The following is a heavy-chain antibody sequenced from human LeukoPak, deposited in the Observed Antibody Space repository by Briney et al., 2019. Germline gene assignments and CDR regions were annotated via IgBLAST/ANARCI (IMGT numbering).Heavy chain of an antibody. D-gene: IGHD6-6*01. CDR2: ISSSSTYI. CDR1: GFTFSSYS. V-gene: IGHV3-21*01. Sequence: GGSLRLSCAASGFTFSSYSMNWVRQAPGKGLEWVSFISSSSTYIYYTDSVKGRFTVSRDNAKNSLYLQMNSLRAEDTAVYYCARDVAARPRWLEHWGQGTLVTVSS. J-gene: IGHJ5*02. CDR3: ARDVAARPRWLEH.